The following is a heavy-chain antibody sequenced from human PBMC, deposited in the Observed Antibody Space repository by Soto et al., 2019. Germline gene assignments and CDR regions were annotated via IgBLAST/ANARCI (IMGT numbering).Heavy chain of an antibody. Sequence: QVQLVESGGGVVQPGRSLRLSCAASGFTFSSYGMHWVRQAPGKGLEWVTVISYDGSNKYYADSVKGRFTISRDTSKNTLYLQMSSLRAEDTAVYYCAKDLGASGGYGIDSWGQGTLVTVSS. D-gene: IGHD6-19*01. J-gene: IGHJ4*02. CDR3: AKDLGASGGYGIDS. CDR2: ISYDGSNK. CDR1: GFTFSSYG. V-gene: IGHV3-30*18.